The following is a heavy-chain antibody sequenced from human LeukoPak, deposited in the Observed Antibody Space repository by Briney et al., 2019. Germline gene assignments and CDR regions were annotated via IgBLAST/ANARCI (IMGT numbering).Heavy chain of an antibody. CDR2: IGRAGDT. Sequence: GGSLRLSCAASGFTLGGYDMHWVRQATGKGPEWVSAIGRAGDTYYSGSVKGRFTISRENGKNSSYLQMNSLRAGDTAVYYCVRDTISLGLSGGFDLWGRGTLVTVSS. D-gene: IGHD3-16*01. CDR1: GFTLGGYD. CDR3: VRDTISLGLSGGFDL. V-gene: IGHV3-13*04. J-gene: IGHJ2*01.